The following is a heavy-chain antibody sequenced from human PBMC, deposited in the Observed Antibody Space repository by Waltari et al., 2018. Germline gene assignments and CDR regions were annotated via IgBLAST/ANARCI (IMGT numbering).Heavy chain of an antibody. V-gene: IGHV3-53*01. J-gene: IGHJ4*02. D-gene: IGHD1-26*01. CDR1: GFTVSSNY. CDR2: IDSGGNT. Sequence: EVQLVEFGGGLIQPGGSLRLSCAASGFTVSSNYMSWVRQAPGRGLEWVSVIDSGGNTYYPDSVKGRFTISRDNSKNTLCLQMNSLRAEDTAVYYCARDPLGAHGYWGQGTLVTVSS. CDR3: ARDPLGAHGY.